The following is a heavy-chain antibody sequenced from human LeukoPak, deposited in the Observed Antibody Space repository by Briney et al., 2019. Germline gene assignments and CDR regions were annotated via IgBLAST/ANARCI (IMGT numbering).Heavy chain of an antibody. CDR2: IGSSGSTI. J-gene: IGHJ4*02. Sequence: QPGGSLRLSCAASGFTFSSYEMKWVRQAPGKGLEWVSYIGSSGSTIYYADSVKGRFTISRDNAKNSLYLQMNSLRAEDTAVYYCARGARPYGSGNYYTEYYFDYWGQGTLVTVSS. CDR1: GFTFSSYE. V-gene: IGHV3-48*03. CDR3: ARGARPYGSGNYYTEYYFDY. D-gene: IGHD3-10*01.